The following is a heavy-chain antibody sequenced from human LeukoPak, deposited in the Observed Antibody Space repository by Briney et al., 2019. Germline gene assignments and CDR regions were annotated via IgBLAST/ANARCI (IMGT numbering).Heavy chain of an antibody. CDR3: AKDLWELPTDAFDI. CDR2: ISSSSSYI. Sequence: GGSLRLSCAASGFTFSSYSMNWVRQAPGKGLEWVSSISSSSSYIYYADSVKGRFTISRDNAKNSLYLQMNSLRAEDTAVYYCAKDLWELPTDAFDIWGQGTMVTVYS. CDR1: GFTFSSYS. J-gene: IGHJ3*02. D-gene: IGHD1-26*01. V-gene: IGHV3-21*01.